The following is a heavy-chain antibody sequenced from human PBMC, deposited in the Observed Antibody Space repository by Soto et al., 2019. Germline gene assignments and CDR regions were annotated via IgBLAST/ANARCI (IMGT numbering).Heavy chain of an antibody. CDR2: IHYTGST. Sequence: SETLSLTCTVSSGSITSGAYYWSWMRQYHGKGLGWIGYIHYTGSTYYNPSLKSRLTIAIDTSENQCSLKLSSVTAADTAVYYRSRGPPVNYYDISGYYAPICFHYWGEGTLVTVSS. CDR3: SRGPPVNYYDISGYYAPICFHY. CDR1: SGSITSGAYY. D-gene: IGHD3-22*01. J-gene: IGHJ4*02. V-gene: IGHV4-31*03.